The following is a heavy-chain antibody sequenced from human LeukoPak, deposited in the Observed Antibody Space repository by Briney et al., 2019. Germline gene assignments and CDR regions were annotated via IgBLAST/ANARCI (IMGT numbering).Heavy chain of an antibody. D-gene: IGHD4-17*01. Sequence: GASVKVSCKASGYTFTGYHMHWVRQAPGQGLEWMGWINPNSGGTNYAQKFQGWVTMTRDTSISTAYMELSRLTSDDTAVYYCAKDHDYGDYGRFGRWGDYWGQGTLVTVSS. CDR1: GYTFTGYH. V-gene: IGHV1-2*04. CDR3: AKDHDYGDYGRFGRWGDY. J-gene: IGHJ4*02. CDR2: INPNSGGT.